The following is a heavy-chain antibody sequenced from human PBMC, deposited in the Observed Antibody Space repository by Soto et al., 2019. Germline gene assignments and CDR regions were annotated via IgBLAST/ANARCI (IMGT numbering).Heavy chain of an antibody. CDR3: ARGIDYGGVNRIDY. D-gene: IGHD4-17*01. V-gene: IGHV1-69*01. Sequence: QVQLVQSGAEVKKPGSSVKVPCKASGDTFNKYAFNWVRQAPGQGLEWMGGIIPIFGTPNYAQRVQGRVTITADESTSTAYMELSSLRSEDTAVYYCARGIDYGGVNRIDYWGQGTLVTVSS. CDR1: GDTFNKYA. J-gene: IGHJ4*02. CDR2: IIPIFGTP.